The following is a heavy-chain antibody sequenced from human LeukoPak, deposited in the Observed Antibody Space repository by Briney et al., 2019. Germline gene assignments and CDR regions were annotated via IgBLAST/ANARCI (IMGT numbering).Heavy chain of an antibody. J-gene: IGHJ6*03. CDR2: IYYSGST. Sequence: SETLSLTCTVSGGSISSSSYYWGWIRQPPGKGLEWIGYIYYSGSTNYNPSLKSRVTISVDTSKNQFSLKLSSVTAADTAVYYCARVRCSSTSCYRGYYYYMDVWGKGTTVTIS. CDR3: ARVRCSSTSCYRGYYYYMDV. V-gene: IGHV4-61*05. D-gene: IGHD2-2*01. CDR1: GGSISSSSYY.